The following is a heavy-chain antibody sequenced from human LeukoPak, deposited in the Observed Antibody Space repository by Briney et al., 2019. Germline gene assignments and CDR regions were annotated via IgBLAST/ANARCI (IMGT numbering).Heavy chain of an antibody. V-gene: IGHV1-8*01. CDR1: GYTFISYD. D-gene: IGHD1-1*01. Sequence: ASVKVSCKASGYTFISYDINWVRQATGQGLEWMGWMNPNSGNTGYAQKFQGRVTMTRNTSISTAYMELSSLRSEDTAVYYSARALEPPSSPFGYWGQGTLVTVSS. CDR2: MNPNSGNT. J-gene: IGHJ4*02. CDR3: ARALEPPSSPFGY.